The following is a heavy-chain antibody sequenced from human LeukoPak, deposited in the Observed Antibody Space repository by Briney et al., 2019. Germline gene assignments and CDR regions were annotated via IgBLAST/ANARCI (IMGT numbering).Heavy chain of an antibody. Sequence: ASVKVSCKASVYTFTIYGSNWVRHATGQGLELMGWISAYNSNTNYSQKLQGIVTMTTDTSTSTAYMELSSLRSEDTAVYYCARTPPSSGWYGDYYYYYMDVWGKGTTVTISS. D-gene: IGHD6-19*01. CDR1: VYTFTIYG. CDR3: ARTPPSSGWYGDYYYYYMDV. J-gene: IGHJ6*03. CDR2: ISAYNSNT. V-gene: IGHV1-18*01.